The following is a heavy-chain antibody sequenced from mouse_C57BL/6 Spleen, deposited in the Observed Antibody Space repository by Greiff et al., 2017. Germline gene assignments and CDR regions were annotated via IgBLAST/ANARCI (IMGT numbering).Heavy chain of an antibody. V-gene: IGHV1-80*01. CDR1: GYAFSSYW. CDR3: ARGGVVATPMDY. CDR2: IYPGDGDT. Sequence: VQLLQSGAELVKPGASVKISCKASGYAFSSYWMNWVKQRPGKGLEWIGQIYPGDGDTNYNGKFKGKATLTADKSSSTAYMQLSSLTSEDSAVYFCARGGVVATPMDYWGQGTSVTVSS. D-gene: IGHD1-1*01. J-gene: IGHJ4*01.